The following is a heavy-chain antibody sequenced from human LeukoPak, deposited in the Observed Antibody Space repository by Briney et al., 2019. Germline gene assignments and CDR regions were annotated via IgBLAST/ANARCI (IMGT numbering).Heavy chain of an antibody. J-gene: IGHJ5*02. D-gene: IGHD2-15*01. CDR2: IRYDGSNK. V-gene: IGHV3-30*02. Sequence: PGGSLRLSCAASGFTFSSYGMHWVRQAPDKGLEWVAFIRYDGSNKYYADSVKGRFTISRDNSKNSLYLQMNSLRAEDTAVYSCARGADGVSSNSRGWFDPWGQGTLVTVSS. CDR3: ARGADGVSSNSRGWFDP. CDR1: GFTFSSYG.